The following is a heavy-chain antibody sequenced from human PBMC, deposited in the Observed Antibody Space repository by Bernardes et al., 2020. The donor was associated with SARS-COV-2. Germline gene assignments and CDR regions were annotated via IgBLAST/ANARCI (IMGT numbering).Heavy chain of an antibody. V-gene: IGHV1-18*01. CDR1: GYIFRDFG. J-gene: IGHJ6*02. D-gene: IGHD2-21*02. CDR3: ARDFHRYCGGDCHYGMDV. CDR2: INPFKGNT. Sequence: ASVKVSCKTSGYIFRDFGISWVRQAPGQGLEWMGWINPFKGNTDYSQKFQGRVTMTTDTSTSTAFMELRSLSFADTAVYYCARDFHRYCGGDCHYGMDVWGQGTTVTVSS.